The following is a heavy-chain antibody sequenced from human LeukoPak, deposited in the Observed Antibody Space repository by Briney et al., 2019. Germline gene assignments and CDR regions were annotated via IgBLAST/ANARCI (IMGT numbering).Heavy chain of an antibody. V-gene: IGHV1-18*01. Sequence: GASVKVSCKASGYTFTSYGISWVRQAPGQGLEWMGWISAYNGNTNYAQKLQGRVTMTTDTSTSTAYMELRSLRSDDTAVYYCARDRGYCSSTSCPRHFDYWGQGTLVTVSS. J-gene: IGHJ4*02. CDR3: ARDRGYCSSTSCPRHFDY. CDR1: GYTFTSYG. D-gene: IGHD2-2*01. CDR2: ISAYNGNT.